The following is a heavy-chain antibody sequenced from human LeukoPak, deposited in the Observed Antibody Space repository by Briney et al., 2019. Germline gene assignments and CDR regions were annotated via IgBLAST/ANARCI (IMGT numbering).Heavy chain of an antibody. D-gene: IGHD2-15*01. CDR2: IRSRANSYAT. J-gene: IGHJ4*02. CDR1: GFTFRDSG. Sequence: GGSLRLSCAASGFTFRDSGMHWVRQASGKGLEWVGRIRSRANSYATAYAASVRGRFTISRDDSKNTAYLRMNSLRTEDTAVYYCTRRYCSGGSCYSDYWGQGTLVTVSS. V-gene: IGHV3-73*01. CDR3: TRRYCSGGSCYSDY.